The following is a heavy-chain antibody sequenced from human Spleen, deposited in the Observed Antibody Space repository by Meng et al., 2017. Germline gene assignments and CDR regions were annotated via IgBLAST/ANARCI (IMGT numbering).Heavy chain of an antibody. CDR2: MNPNSGNT. J-gene: IGHJ5*02. Sequence: ASVKVSCKASGYTFTSYDINWVRQATGQGLEGMGWMNPNSGNTGYAQKFQGRVTITRNTSISTAYMELSRLRSEDTAVYYGARGRSITRFGKGWFDPWGQGTLVTVSS. CDR3: ARGRSITRFGKGWFDP. CDR1: GYTFTSYD. D-gene: IGHD3-10*01. V-gene: IGHV1-8*01.